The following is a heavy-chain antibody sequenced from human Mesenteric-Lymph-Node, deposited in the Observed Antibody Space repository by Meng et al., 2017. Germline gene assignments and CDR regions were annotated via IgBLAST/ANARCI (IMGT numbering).Heavy chain of an antibody. CDR2: MNPNSGNT. J-gene: IGHJ4*02. Sequence: VKVSCKASGYTFTSYDINWVRQATGQGLEWMGWMNPNSGNTGYAQKFQGRVTITRNTSISTAYMELSSLRSEDTAVYYCARTDYYDSSGYIYFDYWGQGTLVTVSS. CDR3: ARTDYYDSSGYIYFDY. V-gene: IGHV1-8*03. D-gene: IGHD3-22*01. CDR1: GYTFTSYD.